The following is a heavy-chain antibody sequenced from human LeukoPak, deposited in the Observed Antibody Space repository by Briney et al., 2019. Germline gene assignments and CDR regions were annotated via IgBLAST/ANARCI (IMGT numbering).Heavy chain of an antibody. Sequence: GGSLRLSCVASGFTSSRYWMSWVRQAPGKGLEWVANMKQDGSEKYYVDSVTGRFTISRDNAKNSLYLQMNSLRAEDTAVYYCARILSSLAAGDSYDYWGQGTLVTVSS. CDR2: MKQDGSEK. CDR3: ARILSSLAAGDSYDY. J-gene: IGHJ4*02. V-gene: IGHV3-7*01. D-gene: IGHD6-13*01. CDR1: GFTSSRYW.